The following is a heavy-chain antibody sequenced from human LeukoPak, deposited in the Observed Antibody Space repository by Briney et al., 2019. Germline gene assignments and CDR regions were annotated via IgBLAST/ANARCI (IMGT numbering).Heavy chain of an antibody. Sequence: PGGSLRLSCAASGFTFSSYAMHWVRQAPGKGLEWVAVISYDGSNKYYADSVKGRFTISRDNSKNTLYLQMNSLRAEDTAVYYCARGEGIAAAGTTYYFDYWGQGTLVTVSS. CDR3: ARGEGIAAAGTTYYFDY. CDR2: ISYDGSNK. J-gene: IGHJ4*02. D-gene: IGHD6-13*01. V-gene: IGHV3-30-3*01. CDR1: GFTFSSYA.